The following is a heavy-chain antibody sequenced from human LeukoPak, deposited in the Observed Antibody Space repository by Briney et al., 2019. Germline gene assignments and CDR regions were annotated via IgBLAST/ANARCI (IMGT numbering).Heavy chain of an antibody. J-gene: IGHJ6*03. CDR1: GYTFTSYY. D-gene: IGHD4-17*01. Sequence: ASVKVSCKASGYTFTSYYMHWVRQAPGQGLEWMGWINPNSGGTNYAQKFQGRVTMTRDTSISTAYMELSRLRSDDTAVYYCARGSTVTKIGYYYYMDVWGKGTTVTVSS. CDR2: INPNSGGT. CDR3: ARGSTVTKIGYYYYMDV. V-gene: IGHV1-2*02.